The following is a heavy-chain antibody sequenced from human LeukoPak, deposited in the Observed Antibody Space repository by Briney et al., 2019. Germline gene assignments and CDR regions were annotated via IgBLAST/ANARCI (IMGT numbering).Heavy chain of an antibody. V-gene: IGHV3-30*03. D-gene: IGHD5-12*01. CDR3: ATYSGYDDYYYYYYMDV. CDR2: ISYDGSNK. Sequence: PGGSLRLSCAASGFTFSSYEMNWVRQAPGKGLEWVAVISYDGSNKYYADSVKGRFTISRDNSKNTLYLQMNSLRAEDTAVYYCATYSGYDDYYYYYYMDVWGKGTTVTISS. J-gene: IGHJ6*03. CDR1: GFTFSSYE.